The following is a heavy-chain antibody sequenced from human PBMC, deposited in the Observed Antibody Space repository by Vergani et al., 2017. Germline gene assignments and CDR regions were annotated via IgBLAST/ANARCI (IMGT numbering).Heavy chain of an antibody. D-gene: IGHD6-13*01. Sequence: EVQLVESGGGLVKPGGSLRLSCAASGFTFSNAWMSWVRQAPGKGLEWVGRIKSKTDGGTTDYAAPVKGRFTISRDNSKNTLYLQMNSLRAEDTAVYYCAKDGAQYSSSSSSPSHLYGWFDPWGQGTLVTVSS. J-gene: IGHJ5*02. CDR3: AKDGAQYSSSSSSPSHLYGWFDP. V-gene: IGHV3-15*01. CDR1: GFTFSNAW. CDR2: IKSKTDGGTT.